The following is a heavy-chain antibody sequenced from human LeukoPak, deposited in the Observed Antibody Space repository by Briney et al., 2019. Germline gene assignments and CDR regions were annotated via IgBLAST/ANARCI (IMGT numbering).Heavy chain of an antibody. CDR2: IYYSGST. Sequence: PSETLSLTCTVSGGSISSGDYYWSWIRQPPGKGLEWIGYIYYSGSTYYNPSLKSRVTISVDTSKNQFSLKLSSVTAADTAVYYCARAQRHSSGWYQRYYFDYWGQGTLVTVSS. V-gene: IGHV4-30-4*01. CDR3: ARAQRHSSGWYQRYYFDY. D-gene: IGHD6-19*01. CDR1: GGSISSGDYY. J-gene: IGHJ4*02.